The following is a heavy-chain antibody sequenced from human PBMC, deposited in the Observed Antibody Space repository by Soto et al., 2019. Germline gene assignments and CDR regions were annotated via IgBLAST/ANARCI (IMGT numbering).Heavy chain of an antibody. CDR2: TTYNGGNK. Sequence: GRSRRRSCSASALSLSGYGMHWVRQAPGKRLERVAFTTYNGGNKYYGDSVKGRFTISRDNSKHTLYLEMNSLRGDDTAIYYCASDDDFDIWRQGTMVT. CDR3: ASDDDFDI. J-gene: IGHJ3*02. V-gene: IGHV3-30-3*01. CDR1: ALSLSGYG.